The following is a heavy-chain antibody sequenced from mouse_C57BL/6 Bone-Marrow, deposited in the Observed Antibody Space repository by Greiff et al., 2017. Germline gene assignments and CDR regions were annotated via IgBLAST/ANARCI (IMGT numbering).Heavy chain of an antibody. CDR3: AREIYSSDVHAMDY. Sequence: VQLQQSGAELVRPGTSVKVSCKASGYAFTNYLIEWVKQRPGQGLEWIGVINPGSGGTNYNEKFKGKATLTADKSSSTAYMQLSCLTSEASAVSFCAREIYSSDVHAMDYWGQGTSVTVSS. V-gene: IGHV1-54*01. CDR1: GYAFTNYL. D-gene: IGHD1-1*01. J-gene: IGHJ4*01. CDR2: INPGSGGT.